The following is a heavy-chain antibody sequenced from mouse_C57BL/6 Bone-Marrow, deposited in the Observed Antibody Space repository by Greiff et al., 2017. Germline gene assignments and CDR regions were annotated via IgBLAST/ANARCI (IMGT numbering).Heavy chain of an antibody. CDR3: TLRLGGYYAMDY. CDR2: IWSGGST. D-gene: IGHD2-12*01. CDR1: GFSLTSYG. Sequence: QVQLQQSGPGLVQPSQSLSITCTVSGFSLTSYGVHWVRQSPGKGLEWLGVIWSGGSTDYNAAFISSLSISTDNSKSQVFFIMNSLQADDTAIYYCTLRLGGYYAMDYWGQGTSVTVSS. V-gene: IGHV2-2*01. J-gene: IGHJ4*01.